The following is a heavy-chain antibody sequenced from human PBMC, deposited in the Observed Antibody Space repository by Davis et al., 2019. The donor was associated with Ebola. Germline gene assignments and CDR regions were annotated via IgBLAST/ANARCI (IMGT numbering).Heavy chain of an antibody. CDR3: ARHTTDIPLDY. D-gene: IGHD3-9*01. CDR1: GGSISSSSYH. Sequence: MPSETLSLTCTVSGGSISSSSYHWGWIRQPPGKGLEWIGSMYYSGSTYYNPSLKSRVTISVDTSKNQFSLRLSSVTAAGTAVYYCARHTTDIPLDYWGQGTLVTVSS. CDR2: MYYSGST. V-gene: IGHV4-39*01. J-gene: IGHJ4*02.